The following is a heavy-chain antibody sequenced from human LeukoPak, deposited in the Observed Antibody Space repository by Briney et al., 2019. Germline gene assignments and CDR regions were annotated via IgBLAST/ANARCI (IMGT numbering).Heavy chain of an antibody. CDR2: XXXXGST. CDR3: ARVMAWRDYYDSSGYLYYFDY. D-gene: IGHD3-22*01. V-gene: IGHV4-59*01. CDR1: GXSIXXXX. J-gene: IGHJ4*02. Sequence: VXGXSIXXXXXSWXXXXPGXXXXXXGYXXXXGSTNYNPSLKSRVTISVDTSKNQFSLKLSSVTAADTAVYYCARVMAWRDYYDSSGYLYYFDYWGQGTLVTVSS.